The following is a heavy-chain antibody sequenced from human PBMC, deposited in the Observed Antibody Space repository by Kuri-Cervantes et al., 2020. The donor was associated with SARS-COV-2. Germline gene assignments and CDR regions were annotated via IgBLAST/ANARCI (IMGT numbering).Heavy chain of an antibody. CDR3: SLSSSSVCYYYMDV. D-gene: IGHD6-13*01. Sequence: GESLKISCAASGFTFSSYAMSWVRQAPGKGLEWVSAISGSGGSTYYADSVKGRFTISRDNSKNTLYLQMNSLRAEDTAVYYCSLSSSSVCYYYMDVWGKGTTVTVSS. CDR1: GFTFSSYA. J-gene: IGHJ6*03. CDR2: ISGSGGST. V-gene: IGHV3-23*01.